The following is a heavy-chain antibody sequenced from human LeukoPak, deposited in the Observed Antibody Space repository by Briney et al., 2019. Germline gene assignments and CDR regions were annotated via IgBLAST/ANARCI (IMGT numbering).Heavy chain of an antibody. CDR2: IIPIFGTA. V-gene: IGHV1-69*01. CDR1: GGTFSSYA. CDR3: ARWEIYGSGQGGSDY. D-gene: IGHD3-10*01. J-gene: IGHJ4*02. Sequence: SVKVSCKASGGTFSSYAISWVRQAPGQGLEWMGGIIPIFGTANYAQKFQGRVTITADESTSTAYMELSSLRSEDTAVYYYARWEIYGSGQGGSDYWGQGTLVTVSS.